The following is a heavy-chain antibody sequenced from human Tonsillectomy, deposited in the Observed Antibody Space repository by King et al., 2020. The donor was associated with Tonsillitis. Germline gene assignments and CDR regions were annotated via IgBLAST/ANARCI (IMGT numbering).Heavy chain of an antibody. J-gene: IGHJ4*02. V-gene: IGHV3-30*18. CDR1: GFTFSSYG. Sequence: VQLVESGGGVVQPGRSLRLSCAASGFTFSSYGMHWVRQAPGKGLEWVAVISYDGSNKYYADSVKGRFTISRDNSKNTLYLQMNSLRAEDTAVYYCAKGFVGGRPLYDFPDYWGQGTLVTVSS. D-gene: IGHD3-3*01. CDR3: AKGFVGGRPLYDFPDY. CDR2: ISYDGSNK.